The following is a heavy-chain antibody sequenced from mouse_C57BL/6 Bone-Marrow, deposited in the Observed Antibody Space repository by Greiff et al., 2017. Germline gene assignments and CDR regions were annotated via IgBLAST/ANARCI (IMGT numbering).Heavy chain of an antibody. CDR2: IYPRSGNT. V-gene: IGHV1-81*01. CDR1: GYTFTSYG. D-gene: IGHD1-1*01. J-gene: IGHJ1*03. Sequence: QVQLQQSGAELARPGASVKLSCKASGYTFTSYGLSWVKQRTGQGLEWIGEIYPRSGNTYYNEKFKGKATLTADKSSSTAYSELRSLTSEDSAVXFCERERSTTVVATSWYFDVWGTGTTVTVSS. CDR3: ERERSTTVVATSWYFDV.